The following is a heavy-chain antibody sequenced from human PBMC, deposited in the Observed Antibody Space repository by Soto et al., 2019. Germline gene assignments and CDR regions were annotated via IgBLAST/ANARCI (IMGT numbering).Heavy chain of an antibody. D-gene: IGHD2-15*01. V-gene: IGHV4-59*01. CDR3: AGLRGLRGSPIAF. J-gene: IGHJ1*01. CDR1: GDSIISGY. CDR2: ISYRGNT. Sequence: SETLSLTCTVSGDSIISGYWGWIRQPPGKGLEWIGYISYRGNTNYNPSLKSRVTMSVDTPKNQFSLKLSSVTTADTAVYYCAGLRGLRGSPIAFWGEGTLVTVSS.